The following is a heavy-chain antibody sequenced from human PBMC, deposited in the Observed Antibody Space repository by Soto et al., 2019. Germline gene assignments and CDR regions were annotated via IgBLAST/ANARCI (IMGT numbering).Heavy chain of an antibody. CDR1: GYIFTDYH. CDR2: INPKSGGT. CDR3: ARGHSTDCSNGVCSFFYNHEMDV. D-gene: IGHD2-8*01. J-gene: IGHJ6*02. V-gene: IGHV1-2*04. Sequence: ASVTVSCTASGYIFTDYHIHWVRQAPGQGLEWLGRINPKSGGTSTAQKFQGWVTMTRDRSISTVYMELTRLRSDDTAVYFCARGHSTDCSNGVCSFFYNHEMDVWGQGTKVTVSS.